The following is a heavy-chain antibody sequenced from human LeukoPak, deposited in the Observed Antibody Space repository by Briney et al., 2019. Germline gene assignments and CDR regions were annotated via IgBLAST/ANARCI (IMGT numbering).Heavy chain of an antibody. V-gene: IGHV3-23*01. Sequence: TGGSLKLSCAASGFTFSSYAMRWVRQAPGKGLEWVLAISGSGGSTYYADSVKGRFTISRDNSKNTLYLQMNSLRAEDTAVYYCAKQWNPPSGITMVRGVIRGGYFDYWGQGTLVTVSS. J-gene: IGHJ4*02. CDR3: AKQWNPPSGITMVRGVIRGGYFDY. CDR2: ISGSGGST. CDR1: GFTFSSYA. D-gene: IGHD3-10*01.